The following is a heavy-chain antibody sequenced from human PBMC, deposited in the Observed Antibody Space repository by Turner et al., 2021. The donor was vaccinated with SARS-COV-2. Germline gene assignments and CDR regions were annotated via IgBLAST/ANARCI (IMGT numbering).Heavy chain of an antibody. Sequence: QLQLQESGPGLVKPSETLSLTCTVSGGSISSSSYYWGWIRQPPGKGLEWIGNCYYSGSTYYNPSLKSRVTISVDTSKNQFSLKLSSVTAADTAVYYCSGQLWLRGLFDYWGQGTLVTVSS. CDR1: GGSISSSSYY. J-gene: IGHJ4*02. D-gene: IGHD5-18*01. CDR2: CYYSGST. CDR3: SGQLWLRGLFDY. V-gene: IGHV4-39*01.